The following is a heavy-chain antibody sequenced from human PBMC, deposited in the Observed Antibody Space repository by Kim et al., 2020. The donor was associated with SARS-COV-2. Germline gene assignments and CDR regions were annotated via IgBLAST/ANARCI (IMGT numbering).Heavy chain of an antibody. J-gene: IGHJ4*02. CDR3: TRDAPGIDGYNVWFDY. V-gene: IGHV3-11*06. Sequence: DAVKVRFTITRDNARNTLYLQMNGRRGDDTAVYYCTRDAPGIDGYNVWFDYWGQGTLVTVSS. D-gene: IGHD1-26*01.